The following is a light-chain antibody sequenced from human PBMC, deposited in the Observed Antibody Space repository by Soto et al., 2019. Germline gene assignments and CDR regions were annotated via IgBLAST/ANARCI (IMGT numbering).Light chain of an antibody. Sequence: EIVLTQPPATLSLSPGERATLSCRASQSVSSSYLAWYQQKPVQAPRLLIYGASSRATGIPDRFSGSGSGTDFTLTISRLEPEDFAVYYCQQYGSSRWTFGQGTKVDIK. CDR1: QSVSSSY. CDR3: QQYGSSRWT. CDR2: GAS. J-gene: IGKJ1*01. V-gene: IGKV3-20*01.